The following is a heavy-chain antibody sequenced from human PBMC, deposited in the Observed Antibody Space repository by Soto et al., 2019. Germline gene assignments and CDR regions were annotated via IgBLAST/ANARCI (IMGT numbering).Heavy chain of an antibody. D-gene: IGHD3-10*01. CDR3: AKDVRPNYYGSGDPLYGMDV. V-gene: IGHV3-30-3*01. CDR2: ISYDGSNK. CDR1: GFTFSSYA. J-gene: IGHJ6*02. Sequence: GGSLRLSCAASGFTFSSYAMRWVRQAPGKGLEWVAVISYDGSNKYYADSVKGRFTISRDNSQNTLYLQMHSLRAEDTALYYCAKDVRPNYYGSGDPLYGMDVWGQGTTVTVSS.